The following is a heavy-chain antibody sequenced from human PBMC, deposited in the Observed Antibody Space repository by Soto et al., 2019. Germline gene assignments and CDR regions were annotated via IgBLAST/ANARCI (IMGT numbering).Heavy chain of an antibody. CDR3: ARGGCVQSSGWCYYYYGMDG. J-gene: IGHJ6*02. CDR2: INAGNGNT. V-gene: IGHV1-3*01. CDR1: GYTFTSYA. Sequence: ASVKVSCKASGYTFTSYAMHWVRQAPGQRLEWMGWINAGNGNTKYSQKFQGRVTITRDTSASTAYMELSSLRSEDTAVYYCARGGCVQSSGWCYYYYGMDGWGQGTKVTVSS. D-gene: IGHD6-19*01.